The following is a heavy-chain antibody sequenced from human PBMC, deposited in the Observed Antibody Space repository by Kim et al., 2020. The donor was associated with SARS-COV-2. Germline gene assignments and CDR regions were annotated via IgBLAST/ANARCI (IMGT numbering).Heavy chain of an antibody. Sequence: FYADSVKGQFTISRDNSKNTLYLQMNSLRVEDTAVYSCAKAGYFDWLFVSWGQGTLVAVSS. D-gene: IGHD3-9*01. J-gene: IGHJ5*01. CDR3: AKAGYFDWLFVS. V-gene: IGHV3-23*01.